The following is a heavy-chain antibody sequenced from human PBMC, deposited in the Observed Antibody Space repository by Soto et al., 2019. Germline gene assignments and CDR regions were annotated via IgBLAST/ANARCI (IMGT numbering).Heavy chain of an antibody. CDR3: ARGQSPVWGSNPPNYYYYGMDV. CDR1: GFTFSSYG. V-gene: IGHV3-33*01. J-gene: IGHJ6*02. D-gene: IGHD3-16*01. Sequence: GGFLRLSCAASGFTFSSYGMHWVRQAPGKGLEWVAVIWYDGSNKYYADSVKGRFTISRDNSKNTLYLQMNSLRAEDTAVYYCARGQSPVWGSNPPNYYYYGMDVWGQGTTVTVSS. CDR2: IWYDGSNK.